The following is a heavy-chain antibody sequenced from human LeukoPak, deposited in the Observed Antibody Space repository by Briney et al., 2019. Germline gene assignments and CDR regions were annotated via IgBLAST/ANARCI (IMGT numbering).Heavy chain of an antibody. CDR3: ARELVVVVPAATGNYYYYGMDV. Sequence: GSSLRLSCAVSGLTFSSYAMRWVRQAPGKGLGWVADILYDGSNKYYADSVKGRFTISRDNFNNTLYLQMNSLRAEDTAVYYCARELVVVVPAATGNYYYYGMDVWGQGTTVTVSS. CDR2: ILYDGSNK. CDR1: GLTFSSYA. J-gene: IGHJ6*02. V-gene: IGHV3-30-3*01. D-gene: IGHD2-2*01.